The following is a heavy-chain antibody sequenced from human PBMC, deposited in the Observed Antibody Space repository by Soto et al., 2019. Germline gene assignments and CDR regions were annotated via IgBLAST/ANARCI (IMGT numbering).Heavy chain of an antibody. CDR2: ISGSGGST. CDR3: AKSERSDDYYYYYYGMDV. V-gene: IGHV3-23*01. Sequence: GGSLRLSCAASGFTFSSYAMIWVRQAPGKGLEWVSAISGSGGSTYYADSVKGRFTISRDNSKNTLYLQMNSLRAEDTAVYYCAKSERSDDYYYYYYGMDVWGQGTTVTVSS. D-gene: IGHD3-16*01. CDR1: GFTFSSYA. J-gene: IGHJ6*02.